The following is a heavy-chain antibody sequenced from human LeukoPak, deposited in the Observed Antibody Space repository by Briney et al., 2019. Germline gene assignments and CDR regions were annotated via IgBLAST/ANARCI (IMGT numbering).Heavy chain of an antibody. J-gene: IGHJ4*02. CDR2: ISSSSAYI. CDR3: AKAAYYYGRTYFDY. D-gene: IGHD3-10*01. CDR1: GFTFSSYS. V-gene: IGHV3-21*04. Sequence: GGSLRLSCAASGFTFSSYSMNWVRQAPGKGLEWVSCISSSSAYIYYADSVKGRFTISRDNAKNSLYLQMNSLRAEDTAVYYCAKAAYYYGRTYFDYWGQGTLVTVSS.